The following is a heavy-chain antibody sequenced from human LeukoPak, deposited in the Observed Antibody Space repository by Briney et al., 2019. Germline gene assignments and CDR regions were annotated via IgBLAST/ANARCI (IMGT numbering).Heavy chain of an antibody. D-gene: IGHD3-22*01. CDR2: IYYSGST. J-gene: IGHJ3*02. Sequence: PSETLSLTCTVSGGSISSYYWSWIRQPPGKGLEWIGYIYYSGSTNYNPSLKSRVTISVDTSKNQFSLELSSVTAADTAVYYCARDAYYYDSSGYFYGAFDIWGQGTMVTVSS. CDR3: ARDAYYYDSSGYFYGAFDI. CDR1: GGSISSYY. V-gene: IGHV4-59*01.